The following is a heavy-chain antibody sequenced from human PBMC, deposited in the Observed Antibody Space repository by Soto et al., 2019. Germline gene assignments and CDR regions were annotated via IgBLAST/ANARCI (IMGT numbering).Heavy chain of an antibody. CDR1: GYSISSGYY. Sequence: SETLSLTCAVSGYSISSGYYWGWIRQPPGKGLEWIGSIYHSGSTHYNPSLKSRVTISVDTSKNQFSLKLSSVTAADTAVYYCAREGYYDFWSGSSMGHYYYYGMDVWGQGTTVTVSS. CDR2: IYHSGST. V-gene: IGHV4-38-2*01. D-gene: IGHD3-3*01. J-gene: IGHJ6*02. CDR3: AREGYYDFWSGSSMGHYYYYGMDV.